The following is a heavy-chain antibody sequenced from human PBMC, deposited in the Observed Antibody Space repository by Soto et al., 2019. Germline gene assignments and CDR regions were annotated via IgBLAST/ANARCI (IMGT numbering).Heavy chain of an antibody. CDR2: IYSGGST. D-gene: IGHD3-3*01. Sequence: EVQLVESGGGLIQPGGSLRLSCAASGFTVSSNYMSWVRQAPGKGLEWVSVIYSGGSTYYADSVKGRFTISRDNSKNTLYLQMNRLRAEDTAVYYCARTRYDFWRGYYWRGYYGMDVWGQGTTVTVSS. CDR3: ARTRYDFWRGYYWRGYYGMDV. CDR1: GFTVSSNY. J-gene: IGHJ6*02. V-gene: IGHV3-53*01.